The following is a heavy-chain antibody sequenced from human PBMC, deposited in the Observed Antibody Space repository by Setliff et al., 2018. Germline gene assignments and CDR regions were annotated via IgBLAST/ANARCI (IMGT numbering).Heavy chain of an antibody. CDR3: ARSGYYDFWSGSLNDAFDI. V-gene: IGHV4-34*01. J-gene: IGHJ3*02. D-gene: IGHD3-3*01. Sequence: SETLSLTCAVYGGSFSGYYWSWIRQPPGKGLEWIGEINHSGSTNYNPSLKSRVTISVDTSKNQFSLKLSSVTAADTAVYYCARSGYYDFWSGSLNDAFDIWGQGTMVTVSS. CDR2: INHSGST. CDR1: GGSFSGYY.